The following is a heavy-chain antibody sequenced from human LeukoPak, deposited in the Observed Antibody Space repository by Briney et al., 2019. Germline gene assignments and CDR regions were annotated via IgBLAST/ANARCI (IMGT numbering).Heavy chain of an antibody. Sequence: PSETLSLTCAVSGYSISSGYYWGWIRQPPGKGLEWIGSIYHSGSTHYNPSLKSRVTISVDTSKNQFSLKLSSVTAADTAVYYCATYNTFRLGFDYWGQGTLVTVSS. CDR3: ATYNTFRLGFDY. V-gene: IGHV4-38-2*01. CDR2: IYHSGST. J-gene: IGHJ4*02. D-gene: IGHD3/OR15-3a*01. CDR1: GYSISSGYY.